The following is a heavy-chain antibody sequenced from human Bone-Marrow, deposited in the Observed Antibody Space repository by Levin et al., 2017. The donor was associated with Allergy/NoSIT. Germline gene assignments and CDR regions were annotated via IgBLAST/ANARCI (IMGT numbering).Heavy chain of an antibody. J-gene: IGHJ5*02. CDR2: ITKDGSKK. CDR3: ARDHPEYVFDP. V-gene: IGHV3-30*03. Sequence: AGESLKISCAVSGFTFSDYGMHWVRQAPGKGLEWVASITKDGSKKYYLDSVKGRSTLSRDSSKNTVSLQMNSLTADDTAVYFCARDHPEYVFDPWGQGTLVIVSS. D-gene: IGHD2/OR15-2a*01. CDR1: GFTFSDYG.